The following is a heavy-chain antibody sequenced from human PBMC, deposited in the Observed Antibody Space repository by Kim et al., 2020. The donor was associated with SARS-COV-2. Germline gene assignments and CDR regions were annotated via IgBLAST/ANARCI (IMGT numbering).Heavy chain of an antibody. J-gene: IGHJ6*01. CDR2: IYAGNGNT. CDR3: ARTDILTGHNYYYYGMDV. D-gene: IGHD3-9*01. CDR1: GYTFTSSV. V-gene: IGHV1-3*01. Sequence: ASVKVSCKDSGYTFTSSVMNWVRQAPGQRLEWMGWIYAGNGNTKYSQKFQGRVTISRDTSASTAYMELSSLRSEDTAVYYCARTDILTGHNYYYYGMDVW.